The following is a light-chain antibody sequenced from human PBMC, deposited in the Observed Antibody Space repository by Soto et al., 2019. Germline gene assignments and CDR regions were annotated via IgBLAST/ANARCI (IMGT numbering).Light chain of an antibody. V-gene: IGKV3-15*01. Sequence: EIVMTQSPATVSVSPGERATLSCRASQSVSNDLAWYQQKPGQAPRLLIYAASTRATGIPARFSGSGSGTEFTLTISSLQSEDFAVYYCQHYGGSPRLTFGGGTKVDIK. CDR2: AAS. CDR1: QSVSND. J-gene: IGKJ4*01. CDR3: QHYGGSPRLT.